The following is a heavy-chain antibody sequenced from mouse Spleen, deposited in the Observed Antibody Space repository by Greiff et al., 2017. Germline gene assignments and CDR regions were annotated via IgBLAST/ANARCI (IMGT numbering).Heavy chain of an antibody. V-gene: IGHV1-42*01. Sequence: EVQLMESGPELVKPGASVKISCKASGYSFTGYYMNWVKQSPEKSLEWIGEINPSTGRTTYNQKFKAKATLTVDKSSSTAYMQLKSLTSEDSAVYYCARSGYRYAMDYWGQGTSVTVSS. CDR2: INPSTGRT. CDR1: GYSFTGYY. J-gene: IGHJ4*01. CDR3: ARSGYRYAMDY. D-gene: IGHD3-1*01.